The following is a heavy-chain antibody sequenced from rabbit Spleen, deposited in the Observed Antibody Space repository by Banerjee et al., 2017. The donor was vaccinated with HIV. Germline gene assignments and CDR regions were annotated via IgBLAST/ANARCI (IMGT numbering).Heavy chain of an antibody. J-gene: IGHJ6*01. CDR1: GFSFNSVYD. Sequence: QSLEESGGDLVKPGASLTLTYTASGFSFNSVYDMCWVRQAPGKGLEWVTCAYAGSGGGTYSATWAKGRFTVSKTSSTTVTLQMTGLTAADTATYFCARDSGSSFSTYGMDLWGPGTLVTVS. CDR2: AYAGSGGGT. V-gene: IGHV1S40*01. D-gene: IGHD7-1*01. CDR3: ARDSGSSFSTYGMDL.